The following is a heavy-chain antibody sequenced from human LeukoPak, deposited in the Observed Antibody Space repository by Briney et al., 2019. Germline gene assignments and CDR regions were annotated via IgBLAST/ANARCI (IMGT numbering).Heavy chain of an antibody. CDR2: IYHSGST. D-gene: IGHD2-15*01. J-gene: IGHJ4*02. Sequence: SETLSLTCTVSGYSISSGYYWGWIRQPPGKGLEWIGSIYHSGSTYYNPSLKSRVTISVDTSKNQLSLKLSSVTAADTAVYYCARDLVGIDYWGQGTLVTVSS. CDR1: GYSISSGYY. CDR3: ARDLVGIDY. V-gene: IGHV4-38-2*02.